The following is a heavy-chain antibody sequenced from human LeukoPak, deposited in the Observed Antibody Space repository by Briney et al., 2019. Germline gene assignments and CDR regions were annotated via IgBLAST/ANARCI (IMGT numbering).Heavy chain of an antibody. CDR2: ISHDGSIQ. CDR1: GFSLSYFG. D-gene: IGHD1-1*01. V-gene: IGHV3-33*05. Sequence: GGSLRLSCAASGFSLSYFGMHWLRQAPGKGLEWVAVISHDGSIQNYADSVRGRFTISRDISKNTLFLQMSSLRAEDTAIYYCAKDQGMRQVWNWFDSCGQGTLVTVSS. CDR3: AKDQGMRQVWNWFDS. J-gene: IGHJ5*01.